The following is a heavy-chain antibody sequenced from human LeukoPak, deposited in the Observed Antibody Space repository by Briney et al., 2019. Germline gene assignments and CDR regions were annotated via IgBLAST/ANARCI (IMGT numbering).Heavy chain of an antibody. J-gene: IGHJ4*02. CDR2: IKEDGSQK. Sequence: GGSLRLSCAGSGFTFNRYWMTWVRQAPGKGLVWVANIKEDGSQKYYVDSVKGRFTISRDNSKNTLYLQMNSLRGEDTAVYYCARVLSVSYCDSWGQGTLVTVSS. CDR3: ARVLSVSYCDS. CDR1: GFTFNRYW. V-gene: IGHV3-7*03. D-gene: IGHD2/OR15-2a*01.